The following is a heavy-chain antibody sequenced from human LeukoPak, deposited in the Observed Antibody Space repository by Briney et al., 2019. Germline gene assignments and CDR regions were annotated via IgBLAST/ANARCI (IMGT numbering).Heavy chain of an antibody. V-gene: IGHV3-30*04. D-gene: IGHD3-22*01. CDR3: ARATHYYDRSGYYRGDYFDS. J-gene: IGHJ4*02. Sequence: GGGLRLCCVASGWVCSYYTMDWVRQAPGKGLEWVAVMSYDGTKKYYADSVKGRFPISRDNSENTLNLQLNSLRPEDTAVYYCARATHYYDRSGYYRGDYFDSWGQGTLVTVSS. CDR1: GWVCSYYT. CDR2: MSYDGTKK.